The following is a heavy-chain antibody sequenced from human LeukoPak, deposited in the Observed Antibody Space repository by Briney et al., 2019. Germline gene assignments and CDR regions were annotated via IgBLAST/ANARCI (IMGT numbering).Heavy chain of an antibody. J-gene: IGHJ4*02. CDR3: ARVRLVEYSSSPYYFDY. V-gene: IGHV4-34*01. D-gene: IGHD6-13*01. CDR1: GGSFSGYS. Sequence: ASETLSLTCAVYGGSFSGYSWSWIRQPPGKGLEWIGEINHSGSTNYNPSLKSRVTISVDTSKNQFSLKLSSVTAADTAVYYCARVRLVEYSSSPYYFDYWGQGTLVTVSS. CDR2: INHSGST.